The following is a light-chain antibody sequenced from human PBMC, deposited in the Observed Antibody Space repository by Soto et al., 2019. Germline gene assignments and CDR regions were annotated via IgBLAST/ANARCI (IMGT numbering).Light chain of an antibody. J-gene: IGLJ3*02. CDR3: GSYTSATTWV. Sequence: QSALTQPASMSGSPGQSITISCTGTSSDIGRYDYVSWYQQLPGKAPKLIIYRVINRPSGVSDRFSGSKSGNSASLSISGLHPDDEASYFCGSYTSATTWVFGGGTNLTVL. CDR1: SSDIGRYDY. V-gene: IGLV2-14*03. CDR2: RVI.